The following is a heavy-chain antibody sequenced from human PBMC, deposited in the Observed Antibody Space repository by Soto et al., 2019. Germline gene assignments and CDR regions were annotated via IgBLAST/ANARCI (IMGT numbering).Heavy chain of an antibody. CDR2: ISGGGGST. V-gene: IGHV3-23*01. CDR1: GFPFSSYV. Sequence: DVQLLESGGGLVQPGGSLRLSCAVSGFPFSSYVMTWVRQAPGKGLEWVSVISGGGGSTNYAESVKGRFTISRDNSENTLYLQMNSRRAEDTAVYYCAKAVTLVSGINPYSYGLDVWCQGTTVTVSS. D-gene: IGHD3-9*01. J-gene: IGHJ6*02. CDR3: AKAVTLVSGINPYSYGLDV.